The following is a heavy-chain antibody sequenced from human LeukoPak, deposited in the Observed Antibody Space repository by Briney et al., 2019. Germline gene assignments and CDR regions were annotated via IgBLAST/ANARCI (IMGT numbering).Heavy chain of an antibody. CDR2: IRYDGSNK. D-gene: IGHD6-13*01. CDR3: ARAAAAGDY. V-gene: IGHV3-30*02. J-gene: IGHJ4*02. Sequence: GGSLRLSCGASGFTFSSYGMHWVRQAPGKGLEWVAFIRYDGSNKYYADSVKGRFTISRDNSKNTLYLQMNSLRAEDTAVYYCARAAAAGDYWGQGTLVTVSS. CDR1: GFTFSSYG.